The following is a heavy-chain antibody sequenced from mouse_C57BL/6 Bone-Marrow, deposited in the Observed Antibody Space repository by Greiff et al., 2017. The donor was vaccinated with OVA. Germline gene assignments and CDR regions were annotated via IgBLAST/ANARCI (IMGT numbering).Heavy chain of an antibody. CDR2: INYDGSST. V-gene: IGHV5-16*01. J-gene: IGHJ2*01. CDR3: ARESVDSSGPDY. D-gene: IGHD3-2*02. Sequence: EVMLVESEGGLVQPGSSMKLSCTASGFTFSDYYMAWVRQVPEKGLEWVANINYDGSSTYYLDSLKSRFIISRDNAKNILYLQMSSLKSEDTATYYCARESVDSSGPDYWGQGTTLTVSS. CDR1: GFTFSDYY.